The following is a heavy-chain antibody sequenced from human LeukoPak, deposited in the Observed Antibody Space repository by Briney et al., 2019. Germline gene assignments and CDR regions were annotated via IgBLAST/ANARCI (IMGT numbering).Heavy chain of an antibody. J-gene: IGHJ4*02. V-gene: IGHV3-48*04. Sequence: GGSLRLSCAASGFTFSSYSMNWVRQAPGKGLEWVSYISSSSSTIYYADSVKGRFTISRDNSKNTLYLQINSLRAEDTAIYYCAKLSIAARHFDYWGQGTLVTVSS. CDR2: ISSSSSTI. CDR3: AKLSIAARHFDY. D-gene: IGHD6-6*01. CDR1: GFTFSSYS.